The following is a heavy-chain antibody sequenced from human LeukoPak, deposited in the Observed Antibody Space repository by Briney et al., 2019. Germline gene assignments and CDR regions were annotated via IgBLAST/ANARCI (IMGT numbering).Heavy chain of an antibody. J-gene: IGHJ5*02. V-gene: IGHV4-39*01. CDR2: IYYSGST. CDR3: ARHLGDVVVVPAAKNWFDP. CDR1: GGSISSSSYY. D-gene: IGHD2-2*01. Sequence: PSEALSLTCTVSGGSISSSSYYWGWIRQTPGKGLEWIGSIYYSGSTYYNPSLKSRVTISVDTSKNQFSLKLSSVTAADTAVYYCARHLGDVVVVPAAKNWFDPWGQGTLVTVSS.